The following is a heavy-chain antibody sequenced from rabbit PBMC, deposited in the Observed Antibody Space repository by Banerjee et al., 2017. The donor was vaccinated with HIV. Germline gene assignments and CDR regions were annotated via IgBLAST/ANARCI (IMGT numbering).Heavy chain of an antibody. CDR3: ASDYVDDGSYGYASNL. CDR1: GFSFSSSYY. CDR2: IGAGSSGDT. Sequence: QSLEESGGDLVKPGASLTLTCTASGFSFSSSYYMCWVRQAPGKGLEWIACIGAGSSGDTYYASWAKGRFTISKTSSTTVTLQMTSLTAADTATYFCASDYVDDGSYGYASNLWGPGTLVTVS. V-gene: IGHV1S40*01. D-gene: IGHD6-1*01. J-gene: IGHJ4*01.